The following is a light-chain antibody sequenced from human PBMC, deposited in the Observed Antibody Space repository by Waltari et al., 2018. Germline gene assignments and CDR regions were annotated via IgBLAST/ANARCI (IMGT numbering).Light chain of an antibody. V-gene: IGLV2-14*03. CDR1: SHDVGAYNY. CDR3: SSYTTTTTVI. J-gene: IGLJ2*01. CDR2: DVT. Sequence: QSALTQPASVSGSPGQSITISCTGTSHDVGAYNYVYWYQQHPGNPPKLIIYDVTSRPSGVSYRFTDSKSGDTASLTISGLQAEDEADYYCSSYTTTTTVIFGGGTKLTVL.